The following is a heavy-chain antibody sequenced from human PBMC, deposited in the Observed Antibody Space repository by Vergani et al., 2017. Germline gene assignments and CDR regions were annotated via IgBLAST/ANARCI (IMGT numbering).Heavy chain of an antibody. CDR1: GVSMQSGSFY. V-gene: IGHV4-61*01. CDR3: AGGPSVVQCHYIYYYSYFMDV. Sequence: QVQLHESGPGLVKPSETLSLICSVSGVSMQSGSFYWTWIRQTPGKGLEWIGYIYLGGTTTYNPSLESRVSLSADTSKNQFSLQLTSVTAADTAVYYCAGGPSVVQCHYIYYYSYFMDVWGKGTTVTVSS. D-gene: IGHD2-15*01. CDR2: IYLGGTT. J-gene: IGHJ6*03.